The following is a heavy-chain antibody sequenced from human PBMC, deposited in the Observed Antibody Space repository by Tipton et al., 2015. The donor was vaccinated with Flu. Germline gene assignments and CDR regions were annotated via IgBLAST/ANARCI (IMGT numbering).Heavy chain of an antibody. CDR3: ARVKDCSSTSCYGLYAFDI. CDR1: GGSISSYY. J-gene: IGHJ3*02. Sequence: TLSLTCTVSGGSISSYYWSWIRQPPGKGLEWIGYIYYSGSTNYNPSLKSRVTISVDTSKNQFSLKLSSVTAADTAVYYCARVKDCSSTSCYGLYAFDIWGQGTMVTVSS. CDR2: IYYSGST. V-gene: IGHV4-59*08. D-gene: IGHD2-2*01.